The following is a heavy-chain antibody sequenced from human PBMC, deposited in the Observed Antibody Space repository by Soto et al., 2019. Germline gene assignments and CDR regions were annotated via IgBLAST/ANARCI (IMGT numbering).Heavy chain of an antibody. V-gene: IGHV5-51*01. J-gene: IGHJ6*02. CDR3: ARRGEEGLAYYGMDV. CDR2: IYPGDSDT. CDR1: GYSFTSYW. D-gene: IGHD3-10*01. Sequence: GESRKISCKGSGYSFTSYWIGWVRQMPGKGLEWMGIIYPGDSDTRYSPSFQGQVTISADKSISTAYLQWSSLKASDTAMYYCARRGEEGLAYYGMDVWGQGTTVTVSS.